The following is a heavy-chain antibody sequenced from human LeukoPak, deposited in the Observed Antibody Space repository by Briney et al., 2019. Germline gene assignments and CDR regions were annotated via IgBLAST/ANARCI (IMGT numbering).Heavy chain of an antibody. CDR2: INHSGST. J-gene: IGHJ4*02. CDR3: ARGDSDYYFDY. Sequence: SETLSLTCTVSGGSISSYYWSWIRQPPGKGLEWIGEINHSGSTNYNPSLKSRVTISVDTSKNQFSLKLSSVTAADTAVYYCARGDSDYYFDYWGQGTLVTVSS. D-gene: IGHD2-21*01. V-gene: IGHV4-34*01. CDR1: GGSISSYY.